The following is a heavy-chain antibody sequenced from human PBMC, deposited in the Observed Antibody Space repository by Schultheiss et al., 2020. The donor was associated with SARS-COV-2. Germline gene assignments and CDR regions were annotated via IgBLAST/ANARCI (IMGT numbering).Heavy chain of an antibody. CDR1: GYTFTGYY. D-gene: IGHD2-21*01. CDR3: ARAPDGHIVAHPMMDFPPDV. V-gene: IGHV1-69*13. CDR2: IIPIFDTA. J-gene: IGHJ6*02. Sequence: SVKVSCKASGYTFTGYYMHWVRQAPGQGLEWMGGIIPIFDTANYAQKFQGRVTITADESTSTAYMELSSLRSEDTAVYYCARAPDGHIVAHPMMDFPPDVWGQGTTVTVSS.